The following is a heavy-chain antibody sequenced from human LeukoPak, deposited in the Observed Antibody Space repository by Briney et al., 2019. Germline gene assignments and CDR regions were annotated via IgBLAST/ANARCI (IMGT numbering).Heavy chain of an antibody. CDR2: ISGSGGST. Sequence: GGSLRLSCAASGFTFDDYGMSWVRQAPGKGLEWVSAISGSGGSTYYADSVKGRFTISRDNSKNTLYLQMNSLRAEDTAVYYCAKTPGIVGATCGFDYWGQGTLVTVSS. J-gene: IGHJ4*02. CDR3: AKTPGIVGATCGFDY. CDR1: GFTFDDYG. V-gene: IGHV3-23*01. D-gene: IGHD1-26*01.